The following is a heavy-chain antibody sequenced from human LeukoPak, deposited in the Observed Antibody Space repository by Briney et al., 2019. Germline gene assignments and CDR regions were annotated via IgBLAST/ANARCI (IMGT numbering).Heavy chain of an antibody. Sequence: PGGSLRLSCAASGFSFSGDWMTWARQAPGKGLEWVANIKKDGSEKYYADSVKGRFTISRDNAKNSLYLQMHSLRVEDTALYYCARGYGLGVWGQGTTVTVSS. CDR2: IKKDGSEK. CDR3: ARGYGLGV. V-gene: IGHV3-7*04. CDR1: GFSFSGDW. J-gene: IGHJ6*02.